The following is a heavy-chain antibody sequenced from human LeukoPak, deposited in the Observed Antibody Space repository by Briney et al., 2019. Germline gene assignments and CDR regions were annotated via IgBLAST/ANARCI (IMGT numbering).Heavy chain of an antibody. V-gene: IGHV3-21*01. CDR1: GFTFSSYS. Sequence: KSGGSLRLSCAASGFTFSSYSMNWVRQAPGKGLEWVSSISGISSFIYYADSVKGRFTISRDNAKNSLYLQMNSLRGDDTAVYYCARVQGGYYDTSGYLGYWGQGTLVTASS. CDR3: ARVQGGYYDTSGYLGY. J-gene: IGHJ4*02. CDR2: ISGISSFI. D-gene: IGHD3-22*01.